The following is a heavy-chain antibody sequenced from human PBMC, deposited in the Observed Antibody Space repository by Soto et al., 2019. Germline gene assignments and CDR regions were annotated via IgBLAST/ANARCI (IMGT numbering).Heavy chain of an antibody. D-gene: IGHD6-13*01. V-gene: IGHV1-69*13. CDR1: RGTFSSYS. CDR2: IIPIFGTA. CDR3: ARDLDSSSWYNYFDY. Sequence: SVKACCKDSRGTFSSYSISWLRQAPGQGLEWMGGIIPIFGTANYVQKFQGRVTITADESTSTAYMELSSLRSEDTAVYYCARDLDSSSWYNYFDYWGQGTLVTVSS. J-gene: IGHJ4*02.